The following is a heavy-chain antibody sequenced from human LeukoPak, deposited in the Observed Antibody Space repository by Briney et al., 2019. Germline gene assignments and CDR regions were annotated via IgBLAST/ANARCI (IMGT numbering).Heavy chain of an antibody. CDR1: GGSFSGYY. D-gene: IGHD3-9*01. V-gene: IGHV4-34*01. CDR3: ARADNYFDY. CDR2: INHSGST. J-gene: IGHJ4*02. Sequence: KPSETLSLTCAVYGGSFSGYYWSWIRQPPGKGLEWIGEINHSGSTNYNPSLKSRVTISVDTSKNQFSLKLSSVTAADTAVYYCARADNYFDYWGQGTLVTVSS.